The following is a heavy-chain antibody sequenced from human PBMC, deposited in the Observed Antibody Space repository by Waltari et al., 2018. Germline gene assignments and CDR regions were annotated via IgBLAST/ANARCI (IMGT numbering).Heavy chain of an antibody. CDR1: GGTFSSHG. J-gene: IGHJ6*02. D-gene: IGHD2-21*02. Sequence: QVQLVQSGAEVKKPGSSVQVSCLAPGGTFSSHGIRWLRQAPVQGLKWMGRIIPLFGTANYAQKCQGRVTITADDSTSTAYMELSTLRSEDTAVYYCARETAGYYYYGMDVWGQGTTVTVSS. CDR2: IIPLFGTA. V-gene: IGHV1-69*18. CDR3: ARETAGYYYYGMDV.